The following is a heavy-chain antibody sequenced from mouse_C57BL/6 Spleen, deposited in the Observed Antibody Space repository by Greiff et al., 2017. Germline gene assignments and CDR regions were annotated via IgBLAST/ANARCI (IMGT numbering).Heavy chain of an antibody. V-gene: IGHV5-17*01. Sequence: EVQLQESGGGLVKPGGSLKLSCAASGFTFSDYGMHWVRQAPEKGLEWVAYISSGSSTIYYADTVKGRFTISRDNAKNTLFLQMTSLRSEDTAMYYCARRGQLRLRYAMDYWGQGTSVTVSS. CDR2: ISSGSSTI. J-gene: IGHJ4*01. CDR3: ARRGQLRLRYAMDY. CDR1: GFTFSDYG. D-gene: IGHD3-2*02.